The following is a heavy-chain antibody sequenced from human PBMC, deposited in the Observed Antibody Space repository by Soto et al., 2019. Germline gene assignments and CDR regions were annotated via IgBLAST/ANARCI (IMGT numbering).Heavy chain of an antibody. Sequence: QVQLQESGPGLVKPSQTLSLTCTVSGGSISSGGYYWSWIRQHPGKGLEWIGYIYYSGSTYYNPSLKSRVTISVDTSKNQFSLKLSSVTAADTAVYYCARASTYLYCSSTSCYGRKIWFDPWGQGTLVTVSS. V-gene: IGHV4-31*03. J-gene: IGHJ5*02. CDR3: ARASTYLYCSSTSCYGRKIWFDP. D-gene: IGHD2-2*01. CDR2: IYYSGST. CDR1: GGSISSGGYY.